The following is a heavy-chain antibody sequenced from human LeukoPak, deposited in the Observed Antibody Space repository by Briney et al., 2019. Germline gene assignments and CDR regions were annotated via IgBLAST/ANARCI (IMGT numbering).Heavy chain of an antibody. V-gene: IGHV4-34*01. Sequence: SETLSLTCAVYGGSFSGYYWSWIRQPPGKGLEWIGEINHSGSTNYNPSLKSRVTISVDTSKNQFSLKLSSVTAADTAVYYCARGGGARSIDYWGQGTLVTVFS. J-gene: IGHJ4*02. CDR1: GGSFSGYY. CDR3: ARGGGARSIDY. CDR2: INHSGST. D-gene: IGHD3-10*01.